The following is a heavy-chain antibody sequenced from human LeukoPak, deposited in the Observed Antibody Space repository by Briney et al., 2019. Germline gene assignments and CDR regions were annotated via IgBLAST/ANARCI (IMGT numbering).Heavy chain of an antibody. J-gene: IGHJ6*02. CDR3: AKDSRKNPYYYGMDV. CDR2: IRYDGSNK. V-gene: IGHV3-30*02. Sequence: PGGSLRLSCAASGFTFSSNGMHWVRQAPGKGLEWVAFIRYDGSNKYYADSVKGRFTISRDNSKNTLYLQMNSLRAEDTAVYYCAKDSRKNPYYYGMDVWGQGTTVTVSS. D-gene: IGHD1-14*01. CDR1: GFTFSSNG.